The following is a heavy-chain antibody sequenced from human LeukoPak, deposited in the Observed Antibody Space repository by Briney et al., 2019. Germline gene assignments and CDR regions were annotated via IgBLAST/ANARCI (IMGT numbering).Heavy chain of an antibody. D-gene: IGHD6-25*01. CDR2: IKSKSDGGTT. CDR1: GFTFSNAW. Sequence: GGSLRLSCAASGFTFSNAWMSWVRQAPGKGLEWVGHIKSKSDGGTTDYAAPVKGRFTISRDDSKNTLYLQLTSLKTEDTAVYYCATLGRLAAATLDYWGQGTLVTVSS. CDR3: ATLGRLAAATLDY. J-gene: IGHJ4*02. V-gene: IGHV3-15*01.